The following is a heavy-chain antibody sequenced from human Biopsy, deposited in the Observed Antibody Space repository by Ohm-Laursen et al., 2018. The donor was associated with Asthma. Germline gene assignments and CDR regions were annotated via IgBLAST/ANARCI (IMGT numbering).Heavy chain of an antibody. Sequence: SLRLSCAASGFTFHNYVMHWVRQAPGKGLEWVAGIFFDGNNKYYADSVKGRFTISRDNSKDTFYLQVNSLRGDDTAVYYCARGKTWGRSYYFDYWGQGTLVTVSS. CDR2: IFFDGNNK. CDR3: ARGKTWGRSYYFDY. V-gene: IGHV3-30-3*01. CDR1: GFTFHNYV. J-gene: IGHJ4*02. D-gene: IGHD6-6*01.